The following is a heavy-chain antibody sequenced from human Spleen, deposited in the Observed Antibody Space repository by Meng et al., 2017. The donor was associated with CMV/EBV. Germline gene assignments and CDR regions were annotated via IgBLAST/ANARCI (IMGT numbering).Heavy chain of an antibody. J-gene: IGHJ4*02. V-gene: IGHV3-49*04. CDR3: TRDAYSSSWFSPSFDY. Sequence: GGSLRLSCTASGFTFGDYAMSWVRRAPGKGLEWVGFIRSKAYGGTTEYAASVKGRFTISRDDSKSIAYLQMNSLKTEDTAVYYCTRDAYSSSWFSPSFDYWGQGTLVTVSS. CDR1: GFTFGDYA. D-gene: IGHD6-13*01. CDR2: IRSKAYGGTT.